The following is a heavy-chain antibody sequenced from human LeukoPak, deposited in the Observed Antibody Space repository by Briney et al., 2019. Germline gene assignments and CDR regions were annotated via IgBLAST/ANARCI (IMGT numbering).Heavy chain of an antibody. V-gene: IGHV4-34*01. D-gene: IGHD5-24*01. Sequence: SETLSLTCAVYGGSFSGYYWSWIRQPPGKGLELIGEINHSGSTNYNPSLKSRVTISVDTSKNQFSLKLSSVTAADTAVYYCARRDGYNYPWYFDLWGRGTLVTVSS. CDR1: GGSFSGYY. CDR2: INHSGST. J-gene: IGHJ2*01. CDR3: ARRDGYNYPWYFDL.